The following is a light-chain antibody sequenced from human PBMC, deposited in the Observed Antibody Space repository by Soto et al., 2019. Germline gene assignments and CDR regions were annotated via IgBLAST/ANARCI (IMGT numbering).Light chain of an antibody. V-gene: IGKV1-5*03. CDR2: KAS. CDR3: QQYNSFALN. Sequence: IQMTHSPSTLSGSVGDRVTITFRASQTISSWLAWYQQKPGKAPKLLIYKASTLKSGVPSRFSGSGSGTEFTLTISSLQPDDFATYYCQQYNSFALNFGGGTKVDIK. CDR1: QTISSW. J-gene: IGKJ4*01.